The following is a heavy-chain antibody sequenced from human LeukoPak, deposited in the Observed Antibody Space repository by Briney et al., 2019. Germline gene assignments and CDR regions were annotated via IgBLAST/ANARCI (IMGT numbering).Heavy chain of an antibody. CDR1: GYTFTSYY. D-gene: IGHD3-10*01. Sequence: ASVKVSCKASGYTFTSYYMHWVRQAPGQGLEWMGWINPNSGGANYAQKFQGRVTMTRDTSISTAYMELSRLRSDDTAVYYCARDLAEIDSYYYGSGSPGGVDYWGQGTLVTVSS. CDR2: INPNSGGA. J-gene: IGHJ4*02. V-gene: IGHV1-2*02. CDR3: ARDLAEIDSYYYGSGSPGGVDY.